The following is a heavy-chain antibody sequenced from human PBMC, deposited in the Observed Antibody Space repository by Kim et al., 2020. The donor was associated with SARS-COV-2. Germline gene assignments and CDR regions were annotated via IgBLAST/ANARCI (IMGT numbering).Heavy chain of an antibody. D-gene: IGHD3-22*01. J-gene: IGHJ4*02. CDR3: ARGPDTYYDSSGYYFRPTGFDY. CDR2: IIPIFGTA. CDR1: GGTFSSYA. Sequence: SVKVSCKASGGTFSSYAISWVRQAPGQGIEWMGGIIPIFGTANYAQKFQGRVTITADESTSTAYMELSSLRSEDTAVYYCARGPDTYYDSSGYYFRPTGFDYWGQGTLVTVSS. V-gene: IGHV1-69*13.